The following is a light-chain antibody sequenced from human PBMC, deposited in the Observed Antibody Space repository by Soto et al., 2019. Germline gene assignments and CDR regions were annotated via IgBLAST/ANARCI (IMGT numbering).Light chain of an antibody. CDR2: DAS. V-gene: IGKV1-5*01. Sequence: DIPMTQSPSTLSASVEDRVTITCRASQSISSWLAWYQQKPGKAPKLLIYDASSLESGVPSRFSGSGSGTEFTLTISSLQPDDFATYYCQQYNSYSGTFGQGTKVEIK. J-gene: IGKJ1*01. CDR1: QSISSW. CDR3: QQYNSYSGT.